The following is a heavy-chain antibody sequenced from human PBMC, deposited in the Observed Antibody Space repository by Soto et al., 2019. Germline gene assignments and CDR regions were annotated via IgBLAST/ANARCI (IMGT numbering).Heavy chain of an antibody. V-gene: IGHV2-26*01. J-gene: IGHJ5*02. CDR1: GLSLRNKGVG. CDR3: ARITEAFDP. CDR2: IFSKDEK. Sequence: QVTLRESGPVLVKPTETLTLTCAVSGLSLRNKGVGVSWFRQPPGKALEWLAHIFSKDEKSYNTSLRSRLSIRKDISQSQVVLRMTNMDPVDTGTNFCARITEAFDPCGPGTLVTVSS.